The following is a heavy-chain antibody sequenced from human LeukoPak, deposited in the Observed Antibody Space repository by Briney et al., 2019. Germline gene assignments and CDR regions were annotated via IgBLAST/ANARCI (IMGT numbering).Heavy chain of an antibody. CDR1: GFIFTGYY. CDR3: ARDERYSDADHHYPDLGY. J-gene: IGHJ4*02. Sequence: ASVKVSCKASGFIFTGYYLFWVRQAPGQGLEWMGWINPNGGATRYAQKFQGRVTLTCDTSIRTTYMELSSLTSDDTAVYYCARDERYSDADHHYPDLGYWGQGTLVTVSS. D-gene: IGHD3-16*01. CDR2: INPNGGAT. V-gene: IGHV1-2*02.